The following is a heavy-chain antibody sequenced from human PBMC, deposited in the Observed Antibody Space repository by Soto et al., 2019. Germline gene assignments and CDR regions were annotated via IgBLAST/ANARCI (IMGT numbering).Heavy chain of an antibody. CDR1: GGYINSVDHY. CDR3: AREVSLYGVLDL. CDR2: IYYNGNT. D-gene: IGHD3-10*01. Sequence: QVQLQASGPGLVKPSETLSLTCSVSGGYINSVDHYWTWIRQLPGKGLEWMGYIYYNGNTYYNPSVWDRATISVDSSQDQISLKLTSATASDTNLYFFAREVSLYGVLDLCGQGTLNTVSS. V-gene: IGHV4-31*03. J-gene: IGHJ5*02.